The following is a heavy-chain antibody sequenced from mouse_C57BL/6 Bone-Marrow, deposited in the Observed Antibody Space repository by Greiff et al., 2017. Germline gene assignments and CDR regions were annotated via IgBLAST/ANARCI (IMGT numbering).Heavy chain of an antibody. CDR2: ISSGGSYT. CDR3: ARQITTVVLYYYAMDY. D-gene: IGHD1-1*01. CDR1: GFTFSSYG. J-gene: IGHJ4*01. V-gene: IGHV5-6*01. Sequence: EVKLMESGGDLVKPGGSLKLSCAASGFTFSSYGMSWVRQTPDKRLEWVATISSGGSYTYYPDSVKGRFTISRDNAKNTLYLQMSSLKSEDTAMYYCARQITTVVLYYYAMDYWGQGTSVTVSS.